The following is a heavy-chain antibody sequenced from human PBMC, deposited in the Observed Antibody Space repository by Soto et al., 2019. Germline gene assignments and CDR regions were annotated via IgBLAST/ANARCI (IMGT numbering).Heavy chain of an antibody. D-gene: IGHD2-15*01. CDR3: ARVYRVAATTYPDY. V-gene: IGHV1-8*01. CDR2: MNPNSGNT. CDR1: GYTFTSYD. Sequence: ASVKVFCKASGYTFTSYDINWVRQATGQGLEWMGWMNPNSGNTGYAQKFQGRVTMTRNTSISTAYMELSSLRSEDTAVYYCARVYRVAATTYPDYWGQGTLVTVSS. J-gene: IGHJ4*02.